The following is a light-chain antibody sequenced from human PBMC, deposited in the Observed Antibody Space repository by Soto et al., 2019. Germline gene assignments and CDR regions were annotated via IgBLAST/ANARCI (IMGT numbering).Light chain of an antibody. Sequence: LNNLVYVNGVPLECLSIIKTETSCYFWIFYLFVWYQQHPGKAPKLMIYEGSKRPSGVCKRFSGSKSGNTASLTISGLQAEDEADYYCWSYAGSGVVFGGGTQLTVL. J-gene: IGLJ2*01. CDR3: WSYAGSGVV. CDR1: SCYFWIFYL. CDR2: EGS. V-gene: IGLV2-23*01.